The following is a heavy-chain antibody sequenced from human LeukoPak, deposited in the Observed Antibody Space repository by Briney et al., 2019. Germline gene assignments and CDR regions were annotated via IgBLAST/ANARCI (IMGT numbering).Heavy chain of an antibody. CDR1: VYTYPSHD. CDR2: MNPNSGNT. V-gene: IGHV1-8*01. Sequence: GASVKVSCKACVYTYPSHDINWVRQATGQALKWMGWMNPNSGNTGYAQKFQGRVSMTRNTSICTAYMELSSLRSEDTAVYYCARVHYGYSGYDNFDYWGQGTLVTVSS. D-gene: IGHD5-12*01. J-gene: IGHJ4*02. CDR3: ARVHYGYSGYDNFDY.